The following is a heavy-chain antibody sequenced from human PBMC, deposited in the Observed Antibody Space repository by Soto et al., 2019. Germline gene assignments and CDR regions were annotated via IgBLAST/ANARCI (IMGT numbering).Heavy chain of an antibody. CDR1: GFTFSSYD. CDR3: ARESPIYGYCSGGSCYSRAFDI. V-gene: IGHV3-13*01. J-gene: IGHJ3*02. Sequence: GGSLRLSCAASGFTFSSYDMHWVRQATGKGLEWVSAIGTAGDTYYPGSVKGRFTISRENAKNSLYLQMNSLRAGDTAVYYCARESPIYGYCSGGSCYSRAFDIWGQGTMVTVSS. D-gene: IGHD2-15*01. CDR2: IGTAGDT.